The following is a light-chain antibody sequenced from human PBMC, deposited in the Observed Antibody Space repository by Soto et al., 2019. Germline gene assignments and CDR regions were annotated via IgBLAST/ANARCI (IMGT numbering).Light chain of an antibody. Sequence: QSALTQPASVSGSPGQSITISCTGTSSDVGGYNFVSGYQQHPGKAPRLIIYEVSSRPSVVSYRFSGSKSGNTASLTISGLQAEDEADYDCSSYTLRNTLVLFGGGTQLTVL. CDR1: SSDVGGYNF. J-gene: IGLJ3*02. CDR3: SSYTLRNTLVL. V-gene: IGLV2-14*01. CDR2: EVS.